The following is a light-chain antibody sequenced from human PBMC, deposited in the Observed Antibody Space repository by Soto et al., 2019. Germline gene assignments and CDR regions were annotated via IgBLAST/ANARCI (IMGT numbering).Light chain of an antibody. CDR2: LGS. Sequence: EIVMTQSPLSLPVTPGEPASISCRSSQSLLHGNGYNYLDWYLQKPGQSPQLLIYLGSNRASGVPDRFSGSGSGTDFTLKISRVEAEDVAVYYCMQALQTPFTFGPGTKVISN. CDR3: MQALQTPFT. J-gene: IGKJ3*01. CDR1: QSLLHGNGYNY. V-gene: IGKV2-28*01.